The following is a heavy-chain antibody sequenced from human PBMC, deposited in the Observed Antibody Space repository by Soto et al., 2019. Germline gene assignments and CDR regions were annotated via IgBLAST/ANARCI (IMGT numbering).Heavy chain of an antibody. CDR2: IIPIFGTA. Sequence: QVQLVQSGAEVKKPGSSVKVSCKASGGTFSSYAISWVRQAPGQGLEWMGGIIPIFGTANYAQKFQGRVTITADEPTGTAYRGLGSLRSKDPAVNTWAGGGDLEIGGPKDYFDSWGRGTLSPSPQ. D-gene: IGHD3-10*01. CDR3: AGGGDLEIGGPKDYFDS. J-gene: IGHJ4*02. CDR1: GGTFSSYA. V-gene: IGHV1-69*01.